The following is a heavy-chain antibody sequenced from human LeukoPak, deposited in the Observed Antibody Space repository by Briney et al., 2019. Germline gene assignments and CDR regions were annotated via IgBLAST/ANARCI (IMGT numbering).Heavy chain of an antibody. Sequence: KSSETLSLTCTVSGGSISSSSYYWGWIRQPPGKGLEWIGSIYYRGSTYYNPSLKSRVTISVDTSKNQFSLKLSSVTAADTAVYYCARGRYCSSTSCYTDYWGQGTLVTVSS. CDR2: IYYRGST. J-gene: IGHJ4*02. CDR3: ARGRYCSSTSCYTDY. V-gene: IGHV4-39*01. D-gene: IGHD2-2*02. CDR1: GGSISSSSYY.